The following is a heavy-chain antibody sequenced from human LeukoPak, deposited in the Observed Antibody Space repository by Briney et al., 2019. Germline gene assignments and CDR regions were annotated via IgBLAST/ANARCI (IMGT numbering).Heavy chain of an antibody. D-gene: IGHD3-10*01. Sequence: PGGSLRLSCAGSGFIFNNYAMHWVRQPPGKGLEWVSAISGSGDVTYFADSVKGRFTISRDNSKNTLYLQMSSLRAEDTAVYYCAKEQFGLGIFDYWGLGTLVTVSS. CDR3: AKEQFGLGIFDY. CDR2: ISGSGDVT. V-gene: IGHV3-23*01. CDR1: GFIFNNYA. J-gene: IGHJ4*02.